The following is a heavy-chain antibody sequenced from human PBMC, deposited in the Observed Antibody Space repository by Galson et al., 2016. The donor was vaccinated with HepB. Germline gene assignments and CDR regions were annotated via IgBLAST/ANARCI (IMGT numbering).Heavy chain of an antibody. J-gene: IGHJ6*02. Sequence: SLRLSCAGSGFDFRNYEMNWVRQAPGRGLEFIAYISPRDIDINYADSVKGRFSVARDDAKDSVFLHMNSLRAEDTAVYYCARAPIEVDGMRHYYYGLDVWGQGTTVTVSS. CDR2: ISPRDIDI. D-gene: IGHD6-19*01. V-gene: IGHV3-48*03. CDR3: ARAPIEVDGMRHYYYGLDV. CDR1: GFDFRNYE.